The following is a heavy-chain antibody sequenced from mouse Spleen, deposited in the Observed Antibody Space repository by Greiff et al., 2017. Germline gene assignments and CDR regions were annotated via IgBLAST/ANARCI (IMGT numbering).Heavy chain of an antibody. CDR1: GYTFTSYW. D-gene: IGHD1-1*01. J-gene: IGHJ2*01. V-gene: IGHV1-5*01. Sequence: VQLQQSGTVLARPGASVKMSCKTSGYTFTSYWMPWVKQRPGQGLEWIGAIYPGNSDTSYNQKFKGKAKLTAVTSASTAYMELSSLTNEDSAVYYCTRWHYGSSYGYFDYWGQGTTLTVSS. CDR3: TRWHYGSSYGYFDY. CDR2: IYPGNSDT.